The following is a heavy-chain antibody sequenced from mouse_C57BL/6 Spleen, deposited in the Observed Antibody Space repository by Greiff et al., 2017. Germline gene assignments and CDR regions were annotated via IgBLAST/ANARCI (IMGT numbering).Heavy chain of an antibody. V-gene: IGHV3-6*01. Sequence: ESGPGLVKPSQSLSLTCSVTGYSITSGYYWNWIRQFPGNKLEWMGYISYDGSNNYNPSLKNRISITRDTSKNQFFLKLNSVTTEDTATYYCARGDYDYDEGAWFAYWGQGTLVTVSA. CDR1: GYSITSGYY. CDR3: ARGDYDYDEGAWFAY. CDR2: ISYDGSN. J-gene: IGHJ3*01. D-gene: IGHD2-4*01.